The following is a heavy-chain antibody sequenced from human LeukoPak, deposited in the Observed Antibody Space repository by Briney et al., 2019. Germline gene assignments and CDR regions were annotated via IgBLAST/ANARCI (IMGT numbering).Heavy chain of an antibody. V-gene: IGHV1-69*05. CDR2: IIPIFGTA. CDR3: ARGSSPGAVDY. CDR1: GGTFSSYA. Sequence: GASVKVSCKASGGTFSSYAISWVRQAPGQGLEWMGGIIPIFGTANYAQKLQGRVTMTTDTSTSTAYMELRSLRSDDTAVYYCARGSSPGAVDYWGQGTLVTVSS. D-gene: IGHD6-6*01. J-gene: IGHJ4*02.